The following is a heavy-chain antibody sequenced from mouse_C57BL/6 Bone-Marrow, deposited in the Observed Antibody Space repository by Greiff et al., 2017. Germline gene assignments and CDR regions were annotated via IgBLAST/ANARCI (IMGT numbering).Heavy chain of an antibody. Sequence: VQLQQPGAELVKPGASVKLSCKASGYTFTSYWMHWVKQRPGQGLEWIGMIHPNSGSTNYNEKFKSKATLTVDKSSSPAYMQLSSLTSEDSAVYYCARFSFYYGSYFDYWGQGTTLTVSS. V-gene: IGHV1-64*01. CDR2: IHPNSGST. CDR1: GYTFTSYW. D-gene: IGHD1-1*01. CDR3: ARFSFYYGSYFDY. J-gene: IGHJ2*01.